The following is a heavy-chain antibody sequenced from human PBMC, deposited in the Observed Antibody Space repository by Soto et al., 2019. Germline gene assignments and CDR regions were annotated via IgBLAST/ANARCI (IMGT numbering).Heavy chain of an antibody. CDR1: GGSISSGGYY. CDR3: AGSGYYHNSDMDV. V-gene: IGHV4-31*03. D-gene: IGHD3-22*01. CDR2: IYYSGST. J-gene: IGHJ6*02. Sequence: PSETLSLTCTVSGGSISSGGYYWSWIRQHPGKGLEWIGYIYYSGSTYYNPSLKSRVTISVDTSKNQFSLKLSSVTAADTAVYYCAGSGYYHNSDMDVWGQGTTVTVSS.